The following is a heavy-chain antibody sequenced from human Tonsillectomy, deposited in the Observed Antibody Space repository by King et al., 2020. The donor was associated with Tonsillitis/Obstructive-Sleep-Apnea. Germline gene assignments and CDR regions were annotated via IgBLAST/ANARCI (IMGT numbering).Heavy chain of an antibody. Sequence: QVQLQQWGAGLLKPSETLSLTCAVYGESFSGYYWSWIRQPPGKGLEWIGEINHSGSTNYNPSLKSRVTISVDTSKNQFSLKLSSVTAADTAVYYYARGIVLMVYATFDYWGQGTLVTVSS. D-gene: IGHD2-8*01. CDR2: INHSGST. CDR3: ARGIVLMVYATFDY. CDR1: GESFSGYY. J-gene: IGHJ4*02. V-gene: IGHV4-34*01.